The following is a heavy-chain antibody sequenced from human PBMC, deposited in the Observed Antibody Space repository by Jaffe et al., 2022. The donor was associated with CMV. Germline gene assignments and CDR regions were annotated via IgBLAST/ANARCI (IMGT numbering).Heavy chain of an antibody. V-gene: IGHV1-2*02. D-gene: IGHD3-3*01. J-gene: IGHJ4*02. CDR3: AREVWEGDYDFWSGYPV. Sequence: QVQLVQSGAEVKKPGASVKVSCKASGYTFTGYYMHWVRQAPGQGLEWMGWINPNSGGTNYAQKFQGRVTMTRDTSISTAYMELSRLRSDDTAVYYCAREVWEGDYDFWSGYPVWGQGTLVTVSS. CDR2: INPNSGGT. CDR1: GYTFTGYY.